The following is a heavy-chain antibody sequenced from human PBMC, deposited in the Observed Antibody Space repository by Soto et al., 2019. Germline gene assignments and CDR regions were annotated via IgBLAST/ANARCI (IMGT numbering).Heavy chain of an antibody. CDR1: CGSFSGYY. Sequence: SSETLSLTCAVYCGSFSGYYWTWIRQTPGKGLEWIGEIHHSGRTNYNPSLKSRVSISADTSKTQFSLNLTSVTAADTAVYYCARGECSSNYCFTRWALDIWGQGTVVTVSS. CDR3: ARGECSSNYCFTRWALDI. J-gene: IGHJ3*02. D-gene: IGHD2-2*01. V-gene: IGHV4-34*01. CDR2: IHHSGRT.